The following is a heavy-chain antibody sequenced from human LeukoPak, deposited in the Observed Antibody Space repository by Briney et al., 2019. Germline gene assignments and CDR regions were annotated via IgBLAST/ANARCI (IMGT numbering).Heavy chain of an antibody. CDR1: GYTFTGYY. J-gene: IGHJ4*02. Sequence: GASVKVSCKASGYTFTGYYMHWVRQAPGQGLEWMGWINPNSGGTNYAQKFQGRVTMTRDTSTSTAYMELSRLRSDDTAVYYCACRGYYYDSSGYYFDYWGQGTLVTVSS. D-gene: IGHD3-22*01. V-gene: IGHV1-2*02. CDR3: ACRGYYYDSSGYYFDY. CDR2: INPNSGGT.